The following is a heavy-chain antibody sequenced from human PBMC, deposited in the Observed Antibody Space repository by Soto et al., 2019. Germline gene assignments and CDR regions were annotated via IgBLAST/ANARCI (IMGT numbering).Heavy chain of an antibody. CDR3: ARDCSGSSCYSSGFDY. V-gene: IGHV3-53*01. J-gene: IGHJ4*02. Sequence: LSFAASGFSFSSNYMSWVRQAPGKGPEWVAVIYSGVGTYYADSVKGRFTISRDNSKNTLYLQMNSLRAEDTALYYCARDCSGSSCYSSGFDYWGQGTLVTVSS. CDR1: GFSFSSNY. D-gene: IGHD2-15*01. CDR2: IYSGVGT.